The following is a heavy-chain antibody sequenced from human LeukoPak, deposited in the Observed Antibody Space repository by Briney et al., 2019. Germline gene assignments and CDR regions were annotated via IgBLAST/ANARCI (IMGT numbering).Heavy chain of an antibody. V-gene: IGHV3-7*01. Sequence: PGGSLRLSCAASGFTFSSYWMSWVRQALGKGLEWVANIKQDGSEKYYVDSVKGRFTISRDNAKNSLYLQMNSLRAEDTAVYYCARVKTYYYDSSGYYPNDYWGQGTLVTVSS. D-gene: IGHD3-22*01. CDR1: GFTFSSYW. CDR3: ARVKTYYYDSSGYYPNDY. J-gene: IGHJ4*02. CDR2: IKQDGSEK.